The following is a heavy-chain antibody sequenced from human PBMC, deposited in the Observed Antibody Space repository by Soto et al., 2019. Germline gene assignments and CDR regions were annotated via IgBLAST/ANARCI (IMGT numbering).Heavy chain of an antibody. D-gene: IGHD1-26*01. J-gene: IGHJ6*02. CDR1: GFTFSSYG. CDR3: AREWGGYWECYYYGMDV. V-gene: IGHV3-33*01. Sequence: GGSLRLSCAASGFTFSSYGMHWVRQAPGKGLEWVAVIWYDGSNKYYADSVKGRFTISRDNSKNTLYLQMNSLRAEDTTVYYCAREWGGYWECYYYGMDVWGQGTTVTVSS. CDR2: IWYDGSNK.